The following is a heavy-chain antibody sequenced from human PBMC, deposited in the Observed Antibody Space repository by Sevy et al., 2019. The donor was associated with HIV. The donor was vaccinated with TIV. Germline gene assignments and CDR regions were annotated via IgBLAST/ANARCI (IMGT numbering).Heavy chain of an antibody. Sequence: GESLKISCEASGFTVSGNYMNWVRQAPGKGLEWVSVIYTNNIYYADFVQGRFTISRDISKNTLSLQMNSLRAEDTAVYYCARGQRGYSHAYYFDYWGQGTLVTVSS. CDR2: IYTNNI. CDR1: GFTVSGNY. CDR3: ARGQRGYSHAYYFDY. V-gene: IGHV3-53*01. D-gene: IGHD5-18*01. J-gene: IGHJ4*02.